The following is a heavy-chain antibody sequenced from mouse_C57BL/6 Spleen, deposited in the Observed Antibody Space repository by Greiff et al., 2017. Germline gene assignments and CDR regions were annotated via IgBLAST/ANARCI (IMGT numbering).Heavy chain of an antibody. J-gene: IGHJ4*01. CDR2: IWSGGST. CDR3: ARNRNSYYYAMDY. Sequence: VQRVESGPGLVQPSQSLSITCTVSGFSLTSYGVHWVRQSPGKGLEWLGVIWSGGSTDYNAAFISRLSISKDNSKSQVFFKMNSLQADDTAIYYCARNRNSYYYAMDYWGQGTSVTVSS. V-gene: IGHV2-2*01. CDR1: GFSLTSYG.